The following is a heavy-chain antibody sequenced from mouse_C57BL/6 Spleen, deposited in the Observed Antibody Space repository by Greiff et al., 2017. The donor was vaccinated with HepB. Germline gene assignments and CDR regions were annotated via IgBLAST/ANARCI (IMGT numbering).Heavy chain of an antibody. CDR2: INPSSGYT. CDR3: ARDGYYRVRYFDV. CDR1: GYTFTSYT. Sequence: VQLQQSGAELARPGASVKMSCKASGYTFTSYTMHWVKQRPGQGLEWIGYINPSSGYTKYNQKFKSKATLTVDKSSSTAYMQLSSLTSEDSAVYYCARDGYYRVRYFDVWGTGTTVTVSS. V-gene: IGHV1-4*01. D-gene: IGHD2-12*01. J-gene: IGHJ1*03.